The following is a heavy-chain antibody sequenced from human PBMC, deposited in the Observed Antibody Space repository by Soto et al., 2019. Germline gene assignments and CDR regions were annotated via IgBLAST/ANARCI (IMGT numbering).Heavy chain of an antibody. CDR2: IYYSGST. D-gene: IGHD3-10*01. V-gene: IGHV4-39*01. Sequence: PSETLSLTCTVSGGSITSIASYWGWIRQPPGKGLEWIGTIYYSGSTYYNPSLQSRVTISVDTSKNQFSLKLTSVTAADTAVYYCARHSRSVNYGSGSYSSDYWGQGTLVTAPQ. J-gene: IGHJ4*02. CDR1: GGSITSIASY. CDR3: ARHSRSVNYGSGSYSSDY.